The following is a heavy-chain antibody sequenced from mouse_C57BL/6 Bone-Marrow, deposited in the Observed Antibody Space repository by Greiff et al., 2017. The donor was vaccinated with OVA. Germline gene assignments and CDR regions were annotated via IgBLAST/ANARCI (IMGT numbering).Heavy chain of an antibody. CDR3: ARHLDGYFDV. J-gene: IGHJ1*03. CDR2: ISNLAYSI. V-gene: IGHV5-15*01. Sequence: DVHLVESGGGLVQPGGSLKLSCAASGFTFSDYGMAWVRQAPRKGPEWVAFISNLAYSIYYADTVTGRFTISRENAKNTLYLEMSSLRSEDTAMYYCARHLDGYFDVWGTGTTVTVSS. CDR1: GFTFSDYG.